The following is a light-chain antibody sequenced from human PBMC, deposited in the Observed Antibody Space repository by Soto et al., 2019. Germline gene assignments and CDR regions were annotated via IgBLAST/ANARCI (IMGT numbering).Light chain of an antibody. CDR3: QQRSIWPPGA. J-gene: IGKJ1*01. Sequence: EIVLTQSPATLSLSPGERATLSCRASQSVTSYLAWYQQKPGQAPRLLIYDASNRATGIPVRFSGSGSGTDFTLTISTLEPEDFAVYYCQQRSIWPPGAFGQGTKVEVK. CDR1: QSVTSY. CDR2: DAS. V-gene: IGKV3-11*01.